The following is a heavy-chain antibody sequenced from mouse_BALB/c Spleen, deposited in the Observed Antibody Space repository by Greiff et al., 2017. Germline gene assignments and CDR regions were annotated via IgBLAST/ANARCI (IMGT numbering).Heavy chain of an antibody. D-gene: IGHD2-1*01. CDR1: GFNIKDTY. CDR3: ARSYGNYEGFAY. Sequence: VQLQQSGAELVKPGASVKLSCTASGFNIKDTYMHWVKQRPEQGLEWIGRIDPANGNTKYDPKFQGKATITADTSSNTAYLQLSSLTSEDTAVYYCARSYGNYEGFAYWGQGTLVTVSA. J-gene: IGHJ3*01. V-gene: IGHV14-3*02. CDR2: IDPANGNT.